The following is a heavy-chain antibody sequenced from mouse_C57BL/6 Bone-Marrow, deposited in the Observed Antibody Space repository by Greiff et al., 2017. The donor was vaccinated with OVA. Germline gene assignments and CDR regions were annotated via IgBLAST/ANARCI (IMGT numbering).Heavy chain of an antibody. CDR1: GYTFTSYW. D-gene: IGHD1-1*01. Sequence: QVQLQQPGAELVKPGASVKLSCKASGYTFTSYWMHWVKQRPGQGLEWIGMIHPNSGSTNYNEKFKSKATLTVDKSSSTAYMQLSSLTSEDSAVYYCARITTVRLKAMDYWGQGTSVTVSS. CDR3: ARITTVRLKAMDY. V-gene: IGHV1-64*01. J-gene: IGHJ4*01. CDR2: IHPNSGST.